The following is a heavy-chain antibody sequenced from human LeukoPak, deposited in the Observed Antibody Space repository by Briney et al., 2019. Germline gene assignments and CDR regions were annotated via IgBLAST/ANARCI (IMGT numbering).Heavy chain of an antibody. V-gene: IGHV3-30*04. J-gene: IGHJ4*01. CDR1: GFTFSTYV. CDR3: ASLTTLDY. Sequence: PGRSLRLSCAASGFTFSTYVMHWVHQAPGKGLEWVALISFDGSNKQYADSVKGRFTISRDNSKNTLYLQMNGLRPEDTAMYYCASLTTLDYWGHGTLVTVSS. CDR2: ISFDGSNK. D-gene: IGHD2-15*01.